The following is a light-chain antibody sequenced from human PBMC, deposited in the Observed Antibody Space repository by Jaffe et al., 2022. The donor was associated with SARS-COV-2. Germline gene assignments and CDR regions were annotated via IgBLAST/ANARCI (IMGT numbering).Light chain of an antibody. CDR3: QQYDSSYT. Sequence: ENVLTQSPGTLSLSPGEGATLSCRASQSVRSSKLAWYQQKPGQAPRLLIYDAYSRATGIPDRFSGSGSGTEFTLTISRLEPEDFAVYYCQQYDSSYTFGQGTKLQIK. CDR1: QSVRSSK. CDR2: DAY. J-gene: IGKJ2*01. V-gene: IGKV3-20*01.